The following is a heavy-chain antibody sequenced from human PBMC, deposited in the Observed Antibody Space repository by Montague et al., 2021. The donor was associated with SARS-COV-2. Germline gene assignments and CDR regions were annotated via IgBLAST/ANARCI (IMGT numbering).Heavy chain of an antibody. J-gene: IGHJ3*01. CDR1: GGSFTGYY. Sequence: SETLSLTCALSGGSFTGYYWGWICRPPGERPEWIGGVSDTGKNNSNNSPMSRVNISLDKSTTQDPLKLKSVTAADTAVYFCASGAGGRVRIRPKGDAFDLWGQGTMVTVSS. D-gene: IGHD2-15*01. V-gene: IGHV4-34*01. CDR2: VSDTGKN. CDR3: ASGAGGRVRIRPKGDAFDL.